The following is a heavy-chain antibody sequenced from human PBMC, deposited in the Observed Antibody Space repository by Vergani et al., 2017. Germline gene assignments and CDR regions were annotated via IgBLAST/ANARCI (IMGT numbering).Heavy chain of an antibody. CDR1: GFTFSDYY. V-gene: IGHV3-11*04. J-gene: IGHJ6*02. CDR2: MSSGDSI. D-gene: IGHD3-9*01. CDR3: ARETDTGSSVSYNYYDMDV. Sequence: QVQLVESGGGLVKPGGSLRLSCEASGFTFSDYYMSWVRQAPGKGLEWISYMSSGDSIYYADSVKGRFTGSRDNTKNTLYLQMNSLRAEDTAVYYCARETDTGSSVSYNYYDMDVWGQGTTVSVSS.